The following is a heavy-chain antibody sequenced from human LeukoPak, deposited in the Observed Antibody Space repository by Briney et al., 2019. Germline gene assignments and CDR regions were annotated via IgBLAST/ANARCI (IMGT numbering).Heavy chain of an antibody. V-gene: IGHV3-7*01. CDR1: GFTFSSYW. CDR2: IKQDGNEK. Sequence: QPGGSLRLSCAAPGFTFSSYWMTWVRQAPGKGLEWVASIKQDGNEKYYVDSVKGRFTISRDNARNSLYLQMSSLRADDTAVYYCARDGAFRIYDYWGQGTLVTVSS. CDR3: ARDGAFRIYDY. J-gene: IGHJ4*02. D-gene: IGHD3-3*02.